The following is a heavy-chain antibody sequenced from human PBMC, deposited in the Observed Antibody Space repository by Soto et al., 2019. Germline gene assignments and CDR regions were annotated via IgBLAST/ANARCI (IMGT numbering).Heavy chain of an antibody. V-gene: IGHV4-31*03. CDR3: ARATPAGSADF. J-gene: IGHJ4*02. Sequence: QVQLPEAGPGLVKPSQTLSLTCTVSGGSHIRDGYYWSWIRQHPGKGLEWIAYISYSGSSYSNPSLKSRVTISADTSKNQFSLRLTSVTAADTAVYFCARATPAGSADFWGQGTLVTVSS. D-gene: IGHD2-2*01. CDR2: ISYSGSS. CDR1: GGSHIRDGYY.